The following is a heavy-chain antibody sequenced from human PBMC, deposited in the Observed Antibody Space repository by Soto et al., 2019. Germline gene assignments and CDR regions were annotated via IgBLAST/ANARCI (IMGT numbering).Heavy chain of an antibody. CDR3: AKDYRYFDWLLYHNYFDY. CDR1: GFTFSSYA. CDR2: ISGSGGST. D-gene: IGHD3-9*01. Sequence: EVQLLESGGGLVQPGGSLRLSCAASGFTFSSYAMSWVRQAPGKGLEWVSAISGSGGSTYYADSVKGRFTISRDNSKNTLYLQMNSLRADTTAVSYCAKDYRYFDWLLYHNYFDYWGQGTLVTVSS. J-gene: IGHJ4*02. V-gene: IGHV3-23*01.